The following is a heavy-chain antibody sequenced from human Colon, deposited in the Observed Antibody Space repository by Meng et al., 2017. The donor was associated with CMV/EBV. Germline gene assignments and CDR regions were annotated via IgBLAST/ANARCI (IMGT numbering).Heavy chain of an antibody. CDR3: AKEPHFDY. Sequence: EVQLVESGGDLVKPGGSLRLSCVASGFTFAAAWMSWVRQVPGKGLEWIARIRSGGATDYAAPVKDRFTILREDSRNTVYLQMNSLRNEDSAIYYCAKEPHFDYWGQGALVTVSS. D-gene: IGHD1-14*01. CDR2: IRSGGAT. J-gene: IGHJ4*02. CDR1: GFTFAAAW. V-gene: IGHV3-15*01.